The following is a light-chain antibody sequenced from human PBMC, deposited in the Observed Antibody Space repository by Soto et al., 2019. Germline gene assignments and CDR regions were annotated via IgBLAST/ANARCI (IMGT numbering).Light chain of an antibody. V-gene: IGLV2-14*01. CDR2: DVS. CDR3: SSYTHTNHPYV. Sequence: QSVRTQAASVCGSPGQSITISCTGTRSDVGGYNFVYWYQQHPGKAPKLIIYDVSNRPSGVSNRFSGSKSDNTASLTISGLQAEAEADYYCSSYTHTNHPYVLGTGTKVTVL. CDR1: RSDVGGYNF. J-gene: IGLJ1*01.